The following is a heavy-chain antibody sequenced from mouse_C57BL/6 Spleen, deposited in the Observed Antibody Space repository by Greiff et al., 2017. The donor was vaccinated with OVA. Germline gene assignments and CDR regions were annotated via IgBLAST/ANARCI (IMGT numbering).Heavy chain of an antibody. CDR2: IDPANGNT. CDR1: GFNIKNTY. CDR3: ARDYYGSSSAWFAY. Sequence: VQLKESVAELVRPGASVKLSCTASGFNIKNTYMHWVKQRPEQGLEWIGRIDPANGNTKYAPKFQGKATITADTSSNTAYLQLSSLTSEDTAIYYCARDYYGSSSAWFAYWGQGTLVTVSA. J-gene: IGHJ3*01. V-gene: IGHV14-3*01. D-gene: IGHD1-1*01.